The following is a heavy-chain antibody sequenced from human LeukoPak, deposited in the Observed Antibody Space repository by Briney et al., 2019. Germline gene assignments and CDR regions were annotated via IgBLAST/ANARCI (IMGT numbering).Heavy chain of an antibody. J-gene: IGHJ6*03. D-gene: IGHD3-10*01. CDR1: GFTFSSYS. CDR2: ISSSSSTI. Sequence: PGGSLRPSCAASGFTFSSYSMNWVCQAPGKGLEWVSYISSSSSTIYYADSVKGRFTISRDNAKNSLYLQMNSLRAEDTAVYYCARVGYYYASRKYYYYMDVWGKGTTVTVSS. CDR3: ARVGYYYASRKYYYYMDV. V-gene: IGHV3-48*04.